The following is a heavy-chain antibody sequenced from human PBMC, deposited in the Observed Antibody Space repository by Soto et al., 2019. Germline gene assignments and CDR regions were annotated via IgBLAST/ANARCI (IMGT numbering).Heavy chain of an antibody. Sequence: QEKLVESGGGVVQPGSSLRLSCAASGFAFRSYGMHWVRQAPGKGLEWVALISHDGEKEYYADSVKGRFTISRDNSENTLFLRMNRLTADDSGVYFCATAGFTVFGEGFVPWVQGTRVTVSS. D-gene: IGHD3-3*01. V-gene: IGHV3-30*03. CDR2: ISHDGEKE. J-gene: IGHJ5*02. CDR1: GFAFRSYG. CDR3: ATAGFTVFGEGFVP.